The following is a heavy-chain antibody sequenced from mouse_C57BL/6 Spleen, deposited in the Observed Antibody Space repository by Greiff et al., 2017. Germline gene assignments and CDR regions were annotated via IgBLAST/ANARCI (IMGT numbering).Heavy chain of an antibody. CDR1: GYTFTTYP. Sequence: QVQLQQSGAELVKPGASVKMSCKASGYTFTTYPIEWMKQNHGKSLEWIGNFHPYNDDTKYNEKFKGKATLTVEKSSSTVYLELSRLTSDDSAVYYCARGHYDYESSYWYFDVWGTGTTVTVSS. D-gene: IGHD2-4*01. CDR3: ARGHYDYESSYWYFDV. V-gene: IGHV1-47*01. CDR2: FHPYNDDT. J-gene: IGHJ1*03.